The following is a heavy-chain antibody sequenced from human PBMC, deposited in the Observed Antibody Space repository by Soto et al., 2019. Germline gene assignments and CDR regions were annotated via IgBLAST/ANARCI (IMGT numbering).Heavy chain of an antibody. Sequence: SVKVSCKASGGTFSSYAISWVRQAPGQGLEWMGGIIPIFGTANYAQKFQGRVTITADESTSTAYMELSSLRSEDTAVYYCAIAVAGTGYYYYGMDGWGQGTTVTVAS. CDR2: IIPIFGTA. D-gene: IGHD6-19*01. CDR3: AIAVAGTGYYYYGMDG. CDR1: GGTFSSYA. V-gene: IGHV1-69*13. J-gene: IGHJ6*02.